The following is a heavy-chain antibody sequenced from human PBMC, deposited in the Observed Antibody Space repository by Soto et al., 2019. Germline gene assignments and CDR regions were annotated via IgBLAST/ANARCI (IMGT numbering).Heavy chain of an antibody. CDR1: GGTFSSYP. CDR2: IIPILGIA. Sequence: QVQLVQSGAEVKKPGSSVKVSCKASGGTFSSYPISWVRQAPGQGLEWMGRIIPILGIANYAQKFQGRVTITADKSTSTAYMELSSLRSEDTAVYYCARGNYRIAAAAVDYWGQGTLVTVSS. V-gene: IGHV1-69*02. D-gene: IGHD6-13*01. J-gene: IGHJ4*02. CDR3: ARGNYRIAAAAVDY.